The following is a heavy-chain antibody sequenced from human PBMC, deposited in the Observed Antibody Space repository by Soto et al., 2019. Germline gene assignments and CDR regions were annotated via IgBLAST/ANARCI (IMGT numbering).Heavy chain of an antibody. J-gene: IGHJ4*02. CDR2: INPNGGST. V-gene: IGHV1-46*01. D-gene: IGHD6-13*01. CDR3: ARDLAAGDF. Sequence: QVQLVQSGAEVKKPGASVKVSCKASGYIFIHYYIHWVRQATGQGLEWIGIINPNGGSTNYAQKFRGRVPLARDTSTSTVYMDLSSLRSEDTAMYYCARDLAAGDFWGQGTLVTVSS. CDR1: GYIFIHYY.